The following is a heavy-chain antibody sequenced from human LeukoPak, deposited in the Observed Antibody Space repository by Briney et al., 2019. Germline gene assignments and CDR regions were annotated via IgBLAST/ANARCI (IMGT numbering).Heavy chain of an antibody. V-gene: IGHV4-59*11. CDR1: GGSISSHY. Sequence: SETLSLTCTVSGGSISSHYWSWIRQPPGKGLEWIGYIYYSGSTNYNPSLKSRVTISVDTSKNQFSLKLSSVTAADTAVYYCARVSPENDAFDIWGQGTMVTVSS. CDR2: IYYSGST. CDR3: ARVSPENDAFDI. J-gene: IGHJ3*02.